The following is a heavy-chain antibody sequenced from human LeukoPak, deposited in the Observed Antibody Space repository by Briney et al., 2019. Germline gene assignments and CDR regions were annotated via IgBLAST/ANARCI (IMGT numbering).Heavy chain of an antibody. J-gene: IGHJ4*02. CDR1: GFTFSSYA. D-gene: IGHD3-22*01. CDR2: ISYDGSNK. Sequence: PGGSLRLSCAASGFTFSSYAMSWVRQAPGKGLEWVAVISYDGSNKYYADSVKGRFTISRDNSKNTLYLQMNSLRAEDTAVYYCAKDYAITMIVAFFDYWGQGTLVTVSS. V-gene: IGHV3-30*18. CDR3: AKDYAITMIVAFFDY.